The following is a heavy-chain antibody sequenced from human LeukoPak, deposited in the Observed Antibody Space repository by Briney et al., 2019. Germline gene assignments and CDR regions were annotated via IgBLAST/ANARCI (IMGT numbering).Heavy chain of an antibody. Sequence: GGPLRLSFAASGLTFSSYEMNWVRQAPARGLEWVAAISYDGSDKYYAASVRGRFTISRDSSKNTLYLQMNSPRADDTAVYYCATGRPRDTVLVPVPTFDYWGQGTLVTVSS. CDR2: ISYDGSDK. CDR3: ATGRPRDTVLVPVPTFDY. V-gene: IGHV3-30*03. D-gene: IGHD5-18*01. J-gene: IGHJ4*02. CDR1: GLTFSSYE.